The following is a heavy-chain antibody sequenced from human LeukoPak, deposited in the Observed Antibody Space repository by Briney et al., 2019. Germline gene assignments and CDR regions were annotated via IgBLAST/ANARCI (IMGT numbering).Heavy chain of an antibody. CDR2: IISSSSYI. J-gene: IGHJ4*02. CDR1: GFTFSTYS. CDR3: ARRSYGDYYFDY. D-gene: IGHD4-17*01. Sequence: GGSLRLSCAASGFTFSTYSMNWDRQAPGKGLEWVSSIISSSSYIYYADSVKGRFTISRDNAKNSLYLQMNSLRAEDTAVYYCARRSYGDYYFDYWGQGILVTVSS. V-gene: IGHV3-21*01.